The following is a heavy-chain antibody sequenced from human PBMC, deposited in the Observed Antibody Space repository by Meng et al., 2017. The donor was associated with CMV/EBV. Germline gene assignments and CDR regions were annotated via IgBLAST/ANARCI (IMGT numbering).Heavy chain of an antibody. CDR3: ARAAGSSWYRDYYYGMDV. CDR2: IYYSGST. V-gene: IGHV4-59*01. CDR1: GGSISSYY. D-gene: IGHD6-13*01. Sequence: ESLKISCTVSGGSISSYYWSWIRQPPGKGLEWIGYIYYSGSTNYNPSLKSRVTISVDTSKNQFSLKLSSVTAADTAVYYCARAAGSSWYRDYYYGMDVWGQGTMVTVSS. J-gene: IGHJ6*02.